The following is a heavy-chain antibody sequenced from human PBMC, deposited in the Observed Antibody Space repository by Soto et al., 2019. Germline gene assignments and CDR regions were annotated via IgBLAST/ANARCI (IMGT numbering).Heavy chain of an antibody. V-gene: IGHV3-15*01. Sequence: PGGSLRLSCAASGFTFSNAWMSWVRQAPGKGLEWVGRIKSKTDGGTTDYAAPVKGRFTISRDDSKNTLYLQMNSLKTEDTAVYYCTTGALYSSGWSPLGYWGQGTLVTV. J-gene: IGHJ4*02. D-gene: IGHD6-19*01. CDR3: TTGALYSSGWSPLGY. CDR2: IKSKTDGGTT. CDR1: GFTFSNAW.